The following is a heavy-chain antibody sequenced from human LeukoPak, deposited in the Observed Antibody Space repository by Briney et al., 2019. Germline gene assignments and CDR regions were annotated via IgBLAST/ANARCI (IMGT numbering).Heavy chain of an antibody. Sequence: SETLSLTCTVSSGSISSYYWSWIRQPPGKGLEWIGYIYYSRSTKYKPSLKSRATISVHTSKNQFSLKLSSVTSADTAVYYCASASLNIYAFDIWGQGTMVTVSS. V-gene: IGHV4-59*01. CDR3: ASASLNIYAFDI. CDR1: SGSISSYY. CDR2: IYYSRST. D-gene: IGHD2/OR15-2a*01. J-gene: IGHJ3*02.